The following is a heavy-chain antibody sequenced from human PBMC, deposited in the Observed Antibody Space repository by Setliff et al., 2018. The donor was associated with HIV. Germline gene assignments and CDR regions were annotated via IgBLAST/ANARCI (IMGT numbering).Heavy chain of an antibody. J-gene: IGHJ3*02. D-gene: IGHD2-2*01. CDR2: IYQSGST. CDR1: GGSISSGGYS. CDR3: ARTLAYHAFDI. Sequence: PSETLSLTCAVSGGSISSGGYSWSWIRHPPGKGLEWIGYIYQSGSTYYNPSLKSRVTISVDRSKNQFSLKLSFVTAADTAVYYCARTLAYHAFDIWGQGTMVTVSS. V-gene: IGHV4-30-2*01.